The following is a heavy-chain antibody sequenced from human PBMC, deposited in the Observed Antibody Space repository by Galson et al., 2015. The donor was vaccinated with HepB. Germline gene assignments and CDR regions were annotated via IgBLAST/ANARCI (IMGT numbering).Heavy chain of an antibody. CDR3: ACAGRGHKAPTLLRGEGAFDI. Sequence: TLSLTCAVSGGSISSGGYSWSWIRQPPGKGLEWIGYIYYSGSTYYNPSLKSRVTISVDTSKNQFSLKLSSVTAADTAVYYCACAGRGHKAPTLLRGEGAFDICGQGTMVTVSS. D-gene: IGHD1-26*01. J-gene: IGHJ3*02. V-gene: IGHV4-30-4*07. CDR1: GGSISSGGYS. CDR2: IYYSGST.